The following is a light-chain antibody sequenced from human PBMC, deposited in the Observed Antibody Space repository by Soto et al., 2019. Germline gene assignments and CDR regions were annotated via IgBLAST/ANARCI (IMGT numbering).Light chain of an antibody. J-gene: IGKJ5*01. CDR3: QQRRNWPPYIT. CDR1: QSVTTY. Sequence: EVFLTQSPATLSLSPWERVTLSCRASQSVTTYLAWYQQKPGQPLRLLIYDASTRATGVPARFSGSGSGTDVSLGIISLEPEDFAIYYCQQRRNWPPYITVGQGTRLEIK. CDR2: DAS. V-gene: IGKV3-11*01.